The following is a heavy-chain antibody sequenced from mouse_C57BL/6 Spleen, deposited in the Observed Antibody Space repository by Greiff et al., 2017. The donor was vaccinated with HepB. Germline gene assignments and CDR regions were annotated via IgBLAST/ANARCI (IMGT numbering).Heavy chain of an antibody. Sequence: VQLQQSGAELVRPGTSVKVSCKASGYAFTNYLIEWVKQRPGQGLEWIGVINPGSGGTNYNEKFKGKATLTADKSSSTAYMQLSSLTSEDSAVYFCARSTTVVARDYWGQGTTLTVSS. CDR2: INPGSGGT. D-gene: IGHD1-1*01. V-gene: IGHV1-54*01. J-gene: IGHJ2*01. CDR1: GYAFTNYL. CDR3: ARSTTVVARDY.